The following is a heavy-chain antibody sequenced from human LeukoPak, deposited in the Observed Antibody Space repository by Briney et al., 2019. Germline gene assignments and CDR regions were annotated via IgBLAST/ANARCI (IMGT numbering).Heavy chain of an antibody. Sequence: SETLSLTCTVSGGSISNSYWSCVRQPPGKGLEWIGYTSYSGSTNYNPSLKSRVTMSVDTSTDQFSLRLISVTAADTAVYYCARTVSGDYYGMDVWGQGTTVTVSS. J-gene: IGHJ6*02. CDR2: TSYSGST. V-gene: IGHV4-59*08. CDR3: ARTVSGDYYGMDV. CDR1: GGSISNSY. D-gene: IGHD1-26*01.